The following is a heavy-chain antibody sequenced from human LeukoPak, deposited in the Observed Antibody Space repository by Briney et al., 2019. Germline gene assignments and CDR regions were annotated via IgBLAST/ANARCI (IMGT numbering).Heavy chain of an antibody. J-gene: IGHJ6*02. Sequence: PSETLSLTCTVSGGSISSGDYYWSWIRQPPGKGLEWLGYIYYSGSTYYNPSLKSRVTISVDTSKNQFSLKLSSVTAADTAVYYCARGLNNYGDYGMDVWGQGTTVTVSS. CDR2: IYYSGST. V-gene: IGHV4-30-4*01. CDR3: ARGLNNYGDYGMDV. D-gene: IGHD4-17*01. CDR1: GGSISSGDYY.